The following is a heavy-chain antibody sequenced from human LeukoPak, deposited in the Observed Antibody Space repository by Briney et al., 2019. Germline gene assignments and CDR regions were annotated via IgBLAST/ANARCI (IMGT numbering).Heavy chain of an antibody. CDR1: GYTSTGYY. D-gene: IGHD5-24*01. J-gene: IGHJ3*02. Sequence: ASVKVSCKASGYTSTGYYMHWVRQAPGHGLEWMGWMNPNSGNTGYAQKFQGRVTMTRNTSISTAYMELSSLRSEDTAVYYCARSRDGYNTGIYDDAFDIWGQGTMVTVSS. CDR2: MNPNSGNT. CDR3: ARSRDGYNTGIYDDAFDI. V-gene: IGHV1-8*02.